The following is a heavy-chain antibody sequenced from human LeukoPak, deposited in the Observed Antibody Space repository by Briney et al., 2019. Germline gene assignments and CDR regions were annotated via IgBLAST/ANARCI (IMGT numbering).Heavy chain of an antibody. D-gene: IGHD6-6*01. CDR2: IYYSGST. CDR1: GGSISSSSYY. CDR3: ARGRKQLVLQSYYYYYMDV. V-gene: IGHV4-39*07. Sequence: SETLSLTCTVSGGSISSSSYYWGWIRQPPGKGLEWIGSIYYSGSTYYIPSLKSRVTISVDTSKNQFSLKLSSVTAADTAVYYCARGRKQLVLQSYYYYYMDVWGKGTTVTVSS. J-gene: IGHJ6*03.